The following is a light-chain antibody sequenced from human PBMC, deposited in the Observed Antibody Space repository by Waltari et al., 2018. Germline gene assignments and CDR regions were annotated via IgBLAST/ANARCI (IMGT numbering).Light chain of an antibody. CDR3: QQRNSWPLT. V-gene: IGKV3-11*01. CDR2: DAS. Sequence: EIVLTQSPVTLSLSPGEGATLSCKTSQSVGDSLPWYQQRPGQAPRLLIYDASLRAAGIPARFSGSGSGTDFTLTISSLESEDSAVYFCQQRNSWPLTFGPGTTV. J-gene: IGKJ3*01. CDR1: QSVGDS.